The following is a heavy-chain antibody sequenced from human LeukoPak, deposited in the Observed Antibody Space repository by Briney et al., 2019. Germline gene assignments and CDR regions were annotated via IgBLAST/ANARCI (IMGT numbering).Heavy chain of an antibody. V-gene: IGHV1-18*01. D-gene: IGHD3-9*01. CDR3: ARADDISPRYYYGMDV. CDR2: ISAYYGNT. J-gene: IGHJ6*02. CDR1: GYTFTSYG. Sequence: ASVTVSCTASGYTFTSYGISWVRQAPGQGLEWMGWISAYYGNTNYAQKLQGRVTLTTDTSTSTAYMELRSLTSDDTAVYFCARADDISPRYYYGMDVWGPGTTVTVSS.